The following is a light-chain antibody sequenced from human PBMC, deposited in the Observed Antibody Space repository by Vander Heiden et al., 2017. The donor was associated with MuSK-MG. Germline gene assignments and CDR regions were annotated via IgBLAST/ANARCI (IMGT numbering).Light chain of an antibody. CDR2: DAS. CDR3: QQDDNLLT. Sequence: DIQMTQSPSSLSASVGDRVTITCQASQDISNYLNWYQQKPGKAPKLLIYDASKLETGVPSRFSGSGPGTDFTFTSSSLQPEDFATYYWQQDDNLLTFGGGTKVEIK. CDR1: QDISNY. V-gene: IGKV1-33*01. J-gene: IGKJ4*01.